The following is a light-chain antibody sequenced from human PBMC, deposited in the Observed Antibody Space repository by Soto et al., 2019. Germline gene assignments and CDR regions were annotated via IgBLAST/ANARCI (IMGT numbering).Light chain of an antibody. V-gene: IGKV3-15*01. CDR1: QSVTSN. J-gene: IGKJ2*01. CDR2: VAS. CDR3: QQYKNWPYT. Sequence: EIVMTQSPATLSVSPGERATLSCRASQSVTSNLAWYQQKPGQAPRLLIYVASTRATGIPARFSGSGSGTEFTLTISSLESEDFEVYYCQQYKNWPYTFGQGTKLEIK.